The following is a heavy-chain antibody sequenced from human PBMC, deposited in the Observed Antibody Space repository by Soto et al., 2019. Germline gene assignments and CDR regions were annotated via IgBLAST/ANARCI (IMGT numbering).Heavy chain of an antibody. Sequence: ASVKVSCKASGYTFTSYGIHWVRQAPGQRLEWTGWINAGNGNTKYSEKFQGRVTITRDTSASTAYLELSSLRSEDTAAYYCARDPNDSSAYYHHYYYGMDVWGQGTTVTVSS. CDR3: ARDPNDSSAYYHHYYYGMDV. V-gene: IGHV1-3*01. CDR2: INAGNGNT. CDR1: GYTFTSYG. D-gene: IGHD3-22*01. J-gene: IGHJ6*02.